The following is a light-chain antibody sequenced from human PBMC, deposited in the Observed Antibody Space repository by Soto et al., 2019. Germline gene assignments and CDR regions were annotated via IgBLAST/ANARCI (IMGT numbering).Light chain of an antibody. CDR3: LQDYNYPRT. CDR1: QSISSW. J-gene: IGKJ1*01. CDR2: KTS. V-gene: IGKV1-5*03. Sequence: DIQVTQSPSTLSASIGDRVTITCRASQSISSWLAWYQQKPGKAPNLLIYKTSTLKSGVPSRFSGGGSGAEFTLTISNLQPDDFATYYCLQDYNYPRTFGQGTKVDIK.